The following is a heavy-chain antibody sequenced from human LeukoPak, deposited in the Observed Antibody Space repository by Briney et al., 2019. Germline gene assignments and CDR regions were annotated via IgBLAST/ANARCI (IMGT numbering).Heavy chain of an antibody. CDR3: ASQLGRTDY. V-gene: IGHV3-48*04. D-gene: IGHD7-27*01. J-gene: IGHJ4*02. CDR2: ISSSSSTI. Sequence: GGSLGLPCAASGFTFSSYSMNWVRQAPGKGLEWVSYISSSSSTIYYADSVKGRFTISRDNAKNSLYLQMNSLRAEDTAVYYCASQLGRTDYWGQGTPVTVSS. CDR1: GFTFSSYS.